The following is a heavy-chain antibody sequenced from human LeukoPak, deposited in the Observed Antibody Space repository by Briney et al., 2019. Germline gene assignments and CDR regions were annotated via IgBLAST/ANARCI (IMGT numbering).Heavy chain of an antibody. Sequence: SETLSLTCAVYGGSFSGYFWGWIRQPPGKGLEWIGEMNHNGSTSYKPSLKSRATISADTSKNQFSLRLTSVTAADMAVYYCGGRQLKSHYFFMDVWGKGITVTVAS. CDR2: MNHNGST. J-gene: IGHJ6*03. CDR3: GGRQLKSHYFFMDV. D-gene: IGHD5-24*01. CDR1: GGSFSGYF. V-gene: IGHV4-34*01.